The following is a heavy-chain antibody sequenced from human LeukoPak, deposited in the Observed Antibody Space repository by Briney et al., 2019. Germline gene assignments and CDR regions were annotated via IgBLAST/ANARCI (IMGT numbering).Heavy chain of an antibody. CDR3: ARLVVNGYGSGSYPDY. CDR2: IYYSRGT. V-gene: IGHV4-30-4*07. Sequence: SQTLSLTCAVSGGSISSGGYSWSWIRQPPGKGLEWIGYIYYSRGTMYNPSLKSRVTISVDTSKNQFSLKLSSVTAADTAVYYCARLVVNGYGSGSYPDYWGQGTLVTVSS. D-gene: IGHD3-10*01. CDR1: GGSISSGGYS. J-gene: IGHJ4*02.